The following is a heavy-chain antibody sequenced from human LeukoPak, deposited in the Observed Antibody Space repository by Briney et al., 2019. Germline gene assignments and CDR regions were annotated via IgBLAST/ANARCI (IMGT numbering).Heavy chain of an antibody. CDR2: IYTSGST. CDR1: GGSISSYY. CDR3: ARAYCSGGSCYSGFDY. D-gene: IGHD2-15*01. V-gene: IGHV4-4*07. Sequence: PSETLSLTCTVSGGSISSYYWSWLRQPPGKGLEWIGRIYTSGSTNYNPSLKSRVTMSVDTSKNQFSLKLNSVTAADTAVYYCARAYCSGGSCYSGFDYWGQGTLVTVSS. J-gene: IGHJ4*02.